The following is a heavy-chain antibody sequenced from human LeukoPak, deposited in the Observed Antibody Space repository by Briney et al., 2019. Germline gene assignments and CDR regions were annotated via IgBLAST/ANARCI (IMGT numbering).Heavy chain of an antibody. CDR2: IYYSGST. CDR1: GGSISSSSCS. V-gene: IGHV4-39*01. D-gene: IGHD2-15*01. J-gene: IGHJ4*02. CDR3: ARGGRVVAATLVY. Sequence: SETLSLTCTVSGGSISSSSCSWGWIRQPPGKGLEWIGSIYYSGSTYYNPSLKSRVTISVDTSKNQFSLKLSSVTAADTAVYYCARGGRVVAATLVYWGQGTLVTVSS.